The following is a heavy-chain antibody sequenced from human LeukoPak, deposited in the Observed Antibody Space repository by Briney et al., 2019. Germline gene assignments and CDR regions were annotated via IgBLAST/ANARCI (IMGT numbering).Heavy chain of an antibody. V-gene: IGHV3-7*01. J-gene: IGHJ6*02. CDR1: GFTFSDSW. Sequence: GGSLRLSCAASGFTFSDSWMSWVRQAPGKGLEWVANMNQDGSGKDYVDSVKGRFTISRDNARNSLYLQMGSLRAEATAVYYCATYTHWVAGDVWGQGTTVTVSS. D-gene: IGHD3-16*01. CDR3: ATYTHWVAGDV. CDR2: MNQDGSGK.